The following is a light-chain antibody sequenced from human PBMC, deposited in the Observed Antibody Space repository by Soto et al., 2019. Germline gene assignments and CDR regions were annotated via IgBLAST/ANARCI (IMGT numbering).Light chain of an antibody. J-gene: IGKJ1*01. CDR3: QQYYTSPRT. CDR1: QSVLYSSDNKNY. V-gene: IGKV4-1*01. Sequence: DIVMTQSPDFLAVSLGERATINCKSSQSVLYSSDNKNYLAWYQQKPGQSPKLLIYWASTRESGVPDRFSGSGSGTDFTLTITSLQAEDVAVYYCQQYYTSPRTFGQGTKVEIK. CDR2: WAS.